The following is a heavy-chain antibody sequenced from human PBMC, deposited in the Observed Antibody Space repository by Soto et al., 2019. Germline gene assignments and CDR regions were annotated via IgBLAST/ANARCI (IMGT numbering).Heavy chain of an antibody. D-gene: IGHD1-1*01. V-gene: IGHV3-23*01. Sequence: PGGSLRLSCAASGFAFSANAMTWVRQAPGKGLEWVSDISDSDGGTHYADSVKGRFTISRDNAKNTLYLQMDRLRVEDAAVYYCAKGRNGFDFWGQGTPVTVSS. J-gene: IGHJ4*02. CDR3: AKGRNGFDF. CDR2: ISDSDGGT. CDR1: GFAFSANA.